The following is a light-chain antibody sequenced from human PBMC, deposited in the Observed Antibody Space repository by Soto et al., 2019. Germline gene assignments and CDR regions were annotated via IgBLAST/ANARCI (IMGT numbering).Light chain of an antibody. CDR3: KQRSNWPT. Sequence: EIVLTQSPATLSLSPVERATLSCRASQSVSSYLAWYQQKPGQAPRLLIYDASNRATGIPARFSGSGSGTDFTLTISSLEPEDFAVYYCKQRSNWPTCGQGTRREIK. CDR2: DAS. V-gene: IGKV3-11*01. J-gene: IGKJ5*01. CDR1: QSVSSY.